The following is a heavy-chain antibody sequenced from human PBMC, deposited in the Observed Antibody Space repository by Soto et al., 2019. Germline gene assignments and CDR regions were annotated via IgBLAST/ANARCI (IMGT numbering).Heavy chain of an antibody. V-gene: IGHV1-8*01. Sequence: QVQLVQSGAEVKRPGASVKVSCKASGYTFTENDINWVRQANGQGLEWMGWMNPNSGNTGYAQKFQGRVTMTRDNSITTAYMELSSLRSEDTAVYFCVRAPLDYYSADYFDNWGQGTLVTVSS. CDR3: VRAPLDYYSADYFDN. D-gene: IGHD3-22*01. CDR2: MNPNSGNT. CDR1: GYTFTEND. J-gene: IGHJ4*02.